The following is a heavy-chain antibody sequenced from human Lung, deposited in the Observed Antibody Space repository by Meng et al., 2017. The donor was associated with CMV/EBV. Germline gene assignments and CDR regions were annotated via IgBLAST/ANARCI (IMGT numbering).Heavy chain of an antibody. CDR2: INPSDGAT. CDR1: GYTFTTYY. D-gene: IGHD4-23*01. Sequence: ASVMVSCKASGYTFTTYYMNWLRQAPGQRPAWMGVINPSDGATKYAQNFQGRVTMTRDTPTSTVYMELNSLTSEDTAVYYCARAHGKVVTPYDAFDIWGQGTVVTVSS. V-gene: IGHV1-46*01. CDR3: ARAHGKVVTPYDAFDI. J-gene: IGHJ3*02.